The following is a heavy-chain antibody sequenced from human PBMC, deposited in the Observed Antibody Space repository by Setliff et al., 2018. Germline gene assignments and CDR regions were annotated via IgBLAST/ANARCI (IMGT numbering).Heavy chain of an antibody. CDR3: ARDPFGNPVFDP. V-gene: IGHV3-7*01. CDR2: IKQDGSEK. D-gene: IGHD3-10*01. Sequence: GSLRLSCAASGFTFSSYWMSWVRQAPGKGLEWVANIKQDGSEKYYVDSVKGRFTISRDNAKNSLYLQMSSLRAEDTAVYYCARDPFGNPVFDPWGQGTLVTVSS. J-gene: IGHJ5*02. CDR1: GFTFSSYW.